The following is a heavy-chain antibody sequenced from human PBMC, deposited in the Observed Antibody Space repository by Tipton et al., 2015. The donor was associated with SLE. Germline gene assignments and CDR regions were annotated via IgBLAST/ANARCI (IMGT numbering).Heavy chain of an antibody. J-gene: IGHJ5*02. CDR1: GYSISSGYY. CDR3: ARDDSSAVDP. CDR2: IYHSGST. D-gene: IGHD3-22*01. Sequence: TLSLTCTVSGYSISSGYYWGWIRQPPGKGLEWIGSIYHSGSTYYNPSLKSRVTMSVDTSKNQFSLKLSSVTAADTAVYYCARDDSSAVDPWGQGTLVTVSS. V-gene: IGHV4-38-2*02.